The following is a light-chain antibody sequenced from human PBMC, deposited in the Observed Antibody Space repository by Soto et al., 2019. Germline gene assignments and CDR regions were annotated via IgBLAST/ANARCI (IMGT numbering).Light chain of an antibody. Sequence: EIVLTQSPATLSLSPGERATLSCRASQSVSSYLAWYQQKPGKAPRLLIYDTSNRATGIPARFSGSGSGTDFTLTITSLEPEEFAVYYCQQRTNWPPYTFGQGTKLEIK. CDR3: QQRTNWPPYT. J-gene: IGKJ2*01. CDR1: QSVSSY. V-gene: IGKV3-11*01. CDR2: DTS.